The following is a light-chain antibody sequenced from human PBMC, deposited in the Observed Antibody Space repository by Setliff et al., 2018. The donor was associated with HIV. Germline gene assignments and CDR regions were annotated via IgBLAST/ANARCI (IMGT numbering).Light chain of an antibody. Sequence: DLQMTQSPSPLSASVGARVTLTCRASESVDSWLAWYQQKPGKAPNLLIYKSSYLESGVPSRFSGSGPETEFTLTIRSLQPDDVGIYYCQQYDTFPLTIGGGTKVYIK. V-gene: IGKV1-5*03. CDR2: KSS. J-gene: IGKJ4*01. CDR1: ESVDSW. CDR3: QQYDTFPLT.